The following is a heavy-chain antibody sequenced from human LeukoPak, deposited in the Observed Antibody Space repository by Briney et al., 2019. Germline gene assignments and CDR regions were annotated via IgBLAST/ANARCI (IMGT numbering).Heavy chain of an antibody. Sequence: GSLRLSCAASGFTFSSYWMSWVRQAPGKGLEWVANIKQDGSEKYYVDSVKGRFTISRDNAKNSLYLQMNSLRAADTAVYYCATVDYGGKPSFDYWGQGTLVTVSS. CDR2: IKQDGSEK. J-gene: IGHJ4*02. D-gene: IGHD4-23*01. CDR3: ATVDYGGKPSFDY. CDR1: GFTFSSYW. V-gene: IGHV3-7*01.